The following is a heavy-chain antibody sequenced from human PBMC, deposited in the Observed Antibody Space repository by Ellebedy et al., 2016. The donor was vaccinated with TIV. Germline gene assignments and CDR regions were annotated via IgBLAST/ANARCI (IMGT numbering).Heavy chain of an antibody. Sequence: PGGSLRLSCAASGFIFSSYWMTWVRQAPGKGLEWVASMRQDGREEYFVNSVKGRFTISRDDAKNSLYLQMNSLRDEDTDVYYCARHPGSGWYFDYWGQGTLVTVSS. J-gene: IGHJ4*02. V-gene: IGHV3-7*01. CDR1: GFIFSSYW. CDR2: MRQDGREE. D-gene: IGHD6-19*01. CDR3: ARHPGSGWYFDY.